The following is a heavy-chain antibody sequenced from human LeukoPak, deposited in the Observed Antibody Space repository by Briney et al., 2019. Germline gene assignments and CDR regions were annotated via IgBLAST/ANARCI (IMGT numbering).Heavy chain of an antibody. V-gene: IGHV3-23*01. CDR3: AKPPEKTIAARSASDY. D-gene: IGHD6-6*01. CDR1: GFTFSSYA. J-gene: IGHJ4*02. Sequence: GGSLRLSCAASGFTFSSYAMSWVRQAPGKGLEWVSAISGSGGSTYYADSVKGRFTISRDNSKNTLYLQMNSLRAEDTAVYYCAKPPEKTIAARSASDYWGQGTLVTVSS. CDR2: ISGSGGST.